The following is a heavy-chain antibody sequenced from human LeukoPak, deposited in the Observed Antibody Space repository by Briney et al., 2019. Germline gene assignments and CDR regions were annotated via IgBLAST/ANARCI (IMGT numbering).Heavy chain of an antibody. CDR3: AKDPNGDFLGAFDS. Sequence: GGSLTLSCEASGFTFSPYAMVWVRQAAGRGLEWVAGISGSGHLIYYADSVKDRFGISRHNSKNTLYLQMTSVSAEDAAMYYCAKDPNGDFLGAFDSWGQGTKVIVSS. CDR1: GFTFSPYA. V-gene: IGHV3-23*01. J-gene: IGHJ3*01. CDR2: ISGSGHLI. D-gene: IGHD4-17*01.